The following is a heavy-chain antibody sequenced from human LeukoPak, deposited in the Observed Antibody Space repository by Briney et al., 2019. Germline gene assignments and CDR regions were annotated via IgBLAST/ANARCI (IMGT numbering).Heavy chain of an antibody. V-gene: IGHV3-21*01. Sequence: SGGSLRLSCAASGFTFSSYSMNWVRQAPGKGLEWVSSISSSSSYIYYADSVKGRFTISRDNAKNSLYLQMNSLRAEDTAVYYCARDPRAMGYFDYWGQGTLVTVSS. D-gene: IGHD5-18*01. CDR1: GFTFSSYS. CDR2: ISSSSSYI. J-gene: IGHJ4*02. CDR3: ARDPRAMGYFDY.